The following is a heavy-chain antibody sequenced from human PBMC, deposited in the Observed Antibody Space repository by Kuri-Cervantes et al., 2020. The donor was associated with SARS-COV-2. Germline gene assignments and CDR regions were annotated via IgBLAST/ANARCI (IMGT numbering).Heavy chain of an antibody. CDR2: ISWNSGSI. Sequence: SLKISCAASGFTFDDYAMHWVRQAPGKGLEWVSGISWNSGSIGYADSVKGRFTISRDNAKNSLYLQMNSLRAEDTAVCYCARVRSWDEYFDYWGQGTLVTVSS. V-gene: IGHV3-9*01. CDR1: GFTFDDYA. J-gene: IGHJ4*02. CDR3: ARVRSWDEYFDY. D-gene: IGHD6-13*01.